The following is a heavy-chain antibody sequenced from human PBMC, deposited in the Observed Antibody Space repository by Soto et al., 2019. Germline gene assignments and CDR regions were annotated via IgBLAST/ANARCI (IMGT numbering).Heavy chain of an antibody. D-gene: IGHD3-16*01. Sequence: PGGSLRLSCATSGFSFSGYWMSCVRQAPGKGLEWLANIKEDGSETSYVDSVKGRFTISRDNSKDSLYLQMSGLRAEDTAVYYCVTSGGSGRSRSYEVFDIWGQGTMVTVSS. J-gene: IGHJ3*02. V-gene: IGHV3-7*01. CDR2: IKEDGSET. CDR3: VTSGGSGRSRSYEVFDI. CDR1: GFSFSGYW.